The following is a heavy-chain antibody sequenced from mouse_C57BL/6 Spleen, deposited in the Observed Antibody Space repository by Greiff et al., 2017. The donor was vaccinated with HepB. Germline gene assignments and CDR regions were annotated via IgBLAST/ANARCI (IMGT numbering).Heavy chain of an antibody. CDR3: ARGGYDYDYYFDY. Sequence: QVQLKQSGPELVKPGASVKISCKASGYAFSSSWMNWVKQRPGKGLEWIGRIYPGDGDTNYNGKFKGKATLTADKSSSTAYMQLSSLTSEDSAVYFCARGGYDYDYYFDYWGQGTTLTVSS. CDR1: GYAFSSSW. V-gene: IGHV1-82*01. CDR2: IYPGDGDT. J-gene: IGHJ2*01. D-gene: IGHD2-4*01.